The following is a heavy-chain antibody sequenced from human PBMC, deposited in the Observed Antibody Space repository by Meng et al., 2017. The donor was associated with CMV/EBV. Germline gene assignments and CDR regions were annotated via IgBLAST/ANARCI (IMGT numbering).Heavy chain of an antibody. CDR1: GFSLSTSGVG. Sequence: QITLKEPGPTLGQPTQTLTLACTFSGFSLSTSGVGVGWIRQPPGKALEWLALIYWDDDKRYSPSLKSRLTITKDTSKNQVVLTMTNMDPVDTATYYCARIAAAGRFDYWGQGTLVTVSS. CDR3: ARIAAAGRFDY. D-gene: IGHD6-13*01. CDR2: IYWDDDK. V-gene: IGHV2-5*02. J-gene: IGHJ4*02.